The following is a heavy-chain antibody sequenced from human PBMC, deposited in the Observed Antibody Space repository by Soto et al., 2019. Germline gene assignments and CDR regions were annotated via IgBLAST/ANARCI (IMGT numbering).Heavy chain of an antibody. CDR3: AREKYTIFGLANNWFDP. Sequence: SETLSLTCTVSGGSISSYYWSWIRQPAGKGLEWIGRIYTSGSTNYNPSLKSRGTMSVDTSKNQFSLKLSSVTAADTAVFYCAREKYTIFGLANNWFDPWGQGTLVTVCS. V-gene: IGHV4-4*07. D-gene: IGHD3-3*01. CDR2: IYTSGST. J-gene: IGHJ5*02. CDR1: GGSISSYY.